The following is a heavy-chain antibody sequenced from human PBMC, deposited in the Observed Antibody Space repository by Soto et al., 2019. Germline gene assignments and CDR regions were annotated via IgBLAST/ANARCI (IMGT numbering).Heavy chain of an antibody. D-gene: IGHD3-16*02. CDR2: IYYSGST. Sequence: SETLSLTCTVSGGSISSSSYYWGWIRQPPGKGLEWIGSIYYSGSTYYNPSLKSRVTISVDTSKNQFSLKLSSVTAADTAVYYCATTPYYDYVWGSYRYYFDYWGPGTTGTVSS. CDR1: GGSISSSSYY. V-gene: IGHV4-39*01. CDR3: ATTPYYDYVWGSYRYYFDY. J-gene: IGHJ4*02.